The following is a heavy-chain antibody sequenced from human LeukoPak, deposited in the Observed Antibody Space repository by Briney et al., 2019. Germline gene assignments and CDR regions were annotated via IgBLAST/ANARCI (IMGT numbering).Heavy chain of an antibody. CDR1: GFTFSNAW. CDR3: TTEGVRYSGLVDY. D-gene: IGHD1-26*01. V-gene: IGHV3-15*01. J-gene: IGHJ4*02. CDR2: IKSKTDGGTT. Sequence: GGPLRLSCAASGFTFSNAWMSGFRQAPGKVLEGGGRIKSKTDGGTTDYAAPGKGRFTISRNDSKNTLYLQMNSLKTEDTAVYYCTTEGVRYSGLVDYWGQGTLVTVSS.